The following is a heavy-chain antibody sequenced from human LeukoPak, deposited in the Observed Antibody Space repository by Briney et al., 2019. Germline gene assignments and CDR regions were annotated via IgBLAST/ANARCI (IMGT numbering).Heavy chain of an antibody. CDR1: GYTFTSYG. J-gene: IGHJ4*02. CDR2: ISAYNGNT. D-gene: IGHD3-9*01. CDR3: ARDSYYDILTGQRYDY. V-gene: IGHV1-18*01. Sequence: ASVKVSCKASGYTFTSYGISWVRQAPGQGLEWMGWISAYNGNTNYAQKLQGRVTMTTDTSTSTAYMELRSLRSDDTAVYYCARDSYYDILTGQRYDYWGQGTVVTVSS.